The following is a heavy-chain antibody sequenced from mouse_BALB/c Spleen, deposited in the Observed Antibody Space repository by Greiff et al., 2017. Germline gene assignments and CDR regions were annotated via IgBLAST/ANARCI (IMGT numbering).Heavy chain of an antibody. Sequence: EVKLVESGPSLVKPSQTLSLTCSVTGDSITSGYWNWIRKFPGNKLEYMGYISYSGSTYYNPSLKSRISITRDTSKNQYYLQLNSVTTEDTATYYCARLELYYDGAMDYWGQGTSVTVSS. D-gene: IGHD2-4*01. V-gene: IGHV3-8*02. CDR3: ARLELYYDGAMDY. CDR1: GDSITSGY. J-gene: IGHJ4*01. CDR2: ISYSGST.